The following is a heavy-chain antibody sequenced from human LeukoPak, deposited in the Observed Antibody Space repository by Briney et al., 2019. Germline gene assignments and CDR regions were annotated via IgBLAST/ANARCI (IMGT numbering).Heavy chain of an antibody. CDR2: IYHSGST. Sequence: NPSETLSLTCAVSGYSISSGYYWGWIRQPPGKGLEWIGSIYHSGSTYYNPSLKSRVTISVDTSKHQFSLKLSSVTAADTAVYYCARHKYCSSTSCYSWGYAFDIWGQGTMVTVSS. D-gene: IGHD2-2*01. J-gene: IGHJ3*02. CDR3: ARHKYCSSTSCYSWGYAFDI. CDR1: GYSISSGYY. V-gene: IGHV4-38-2*01.